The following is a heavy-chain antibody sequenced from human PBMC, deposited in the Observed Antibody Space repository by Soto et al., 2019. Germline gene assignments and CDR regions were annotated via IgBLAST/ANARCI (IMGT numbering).Heavy chain of an antibody. D-gene: IGHD6-13*01. CDR3: AHRIAAPGRALDY. CDR1: GFSLSTDAVG. V-gene: IGHV2-5*01. Sequence: QITLEESGPTLVRPTQTLTLTCTVSGFSLSTDAVGVAWIRQPPGKALEWLALIYWNDEARYKSSLNNRLTIPKDTSKNQVVLRMTDMAPLDTATYFCAHRIAAPGRALDYWGQGILVTVSS. J-gene: IGHJ4*02. CDR2: IYWNDEA.